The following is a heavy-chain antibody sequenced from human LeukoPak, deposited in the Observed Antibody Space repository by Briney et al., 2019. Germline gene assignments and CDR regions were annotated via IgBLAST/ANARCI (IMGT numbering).Heavy chain of an antibody. J-gene: IGHJ6*03. D-gene: IGHD3-16*01. CDR1: GFTVSSNY. CDR3: ARGKHPFIQGDDGGANDYYYYMDV. V-gene: IGHV3-30-3*01. CDR2: ISYDGSNK. Sequence: GGSLRLSCAASGFTVSSNYMSWVRQAPGKGLEWVAVISYDGSNKYYADSVKGRFTISRDNSKNTLYLQMNSLRAEDTAVYYCARGKHPFIQGDDGGANDYYYYMDVWGKGTTVTVSS.